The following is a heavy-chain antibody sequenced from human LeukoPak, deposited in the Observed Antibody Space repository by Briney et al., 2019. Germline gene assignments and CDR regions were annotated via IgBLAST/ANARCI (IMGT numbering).Heavy chain of an antibody. CDR3: TYPHVWFDP. CDR2: IYIGDSDT. CDR1: GYRFTNSW. D-gene: IGHD1-7*01. Sequence: GESLKISCQGSGYRFTNSWIAWVRQMPGKGLEWMGMIYIGDSDTRYNPSFQGQVNISADRSINTAYLQWSRLKASDTAMYARTYPHVWFDPWGQGTLVIVSS. V-gene: IGHV5-51*01. J-gene: IGHJ5*02.